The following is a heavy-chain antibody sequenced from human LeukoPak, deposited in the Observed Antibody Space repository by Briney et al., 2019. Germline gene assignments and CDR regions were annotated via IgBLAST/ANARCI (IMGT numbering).Heavy chain of an antibody. J-gene: IGHJ4*02. CDR2: ISGSGGST. CDR3: AKDRAGLGHFDY. CDR1: GFTFSSYA. V-gene: IGHV3-23*01. D-gene: IGHD6-19*01. Sequence: GGSLRLSCAASGFTFSSYAMSWVRQAPGKGLEWVSAISGSGGSTYYADSVKGRFTISRDNSKNTLYLQMNSLRAEDTAVYYRAKDRAGLGHFDYWGQGTLVTVSS.